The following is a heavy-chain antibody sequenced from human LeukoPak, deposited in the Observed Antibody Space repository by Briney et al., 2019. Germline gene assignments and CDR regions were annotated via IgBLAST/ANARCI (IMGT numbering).Heavy chain of an antibody. J-gene: IGHJ4*02. V-gene: IGHV1-8*01. CDR2: MNPNSGNT. Sequence: EASVKVSCKASGYTFTSYDINWVRQATGQGLEWMGWMNPNSGNTGYAQKFQGRVTMTRNTSISTAYMELSSLRSDDTSIYYCARDSSLRPFDYWGQGTLVSVSS. CDR1: GYTFTSYD. D-gene: IGHD2/OR15-2a*01. CDR3: ARDSSLRPFDY.